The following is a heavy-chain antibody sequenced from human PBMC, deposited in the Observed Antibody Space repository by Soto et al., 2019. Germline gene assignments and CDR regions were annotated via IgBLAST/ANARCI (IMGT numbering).Heavy chain of an antibody. V-gene: IGHV3-30*18. J-gene: IGHJ4*02. CDR1: GFTFSSYG. CDR2: ISHDGTKK. CDR3: AKGSDTSGYSQLDY. D-gene: IGHD3-22*01. Sequence: GGSLILSCAASGFTFSSYGMHRVRQAPGKGLEWMAVISHDGTKKYYVDSVKGRFTISRDNSKNTLYLQMNSLRAEDTALYSCAKGSDTSGYSQLDYWAQGTLVNGSS.